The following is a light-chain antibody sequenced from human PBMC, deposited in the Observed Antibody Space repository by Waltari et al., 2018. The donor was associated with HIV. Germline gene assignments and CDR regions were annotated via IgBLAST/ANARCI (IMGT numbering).Light chain of an antibody. J-gene: IGLJ1*01. CDR2: EVA. CDR3: FSYAGNVAYV. CDR1: SSDIGTYDL. V-gene: IGLV2-23*02. Sequence: SALTQPASLSGSPGQSISLSCSGTSSDIGTYDLVSWFQQFPVKAPKLIIYEVAARPSGVSARFSGFKSGNTASLTISGLQAEDEADYYCFSYAGNVAYVFGTGTKVTVL.